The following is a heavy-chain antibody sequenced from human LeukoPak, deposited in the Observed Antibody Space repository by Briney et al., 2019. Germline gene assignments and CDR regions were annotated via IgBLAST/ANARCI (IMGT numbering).Heavy chain of an antibody. J-gene: IGHJ5*02. D-gene: IGHD6-19*01. V-gene: IGHV1-69*06. CDR2: IIPIFGTA. CDR3: ARPKQWLGTYNWFDP. Sequence: SVKVSCKASGYTFVSYGLTWVRQAPGQGLEWMGGIIPIFGTANYAQKFQGRVTITADKSTSTAYMELSSLRSEDTAVYYCARPKQWLGTYNWFDPWGQGTLVTVSS. CDR1: GYTFVSYG.